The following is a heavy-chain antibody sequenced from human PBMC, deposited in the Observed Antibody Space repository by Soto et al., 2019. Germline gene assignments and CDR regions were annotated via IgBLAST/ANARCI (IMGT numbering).Heavy chain of an antibody. CDR1: SFTVSGNY. D-gene: IGHD2-21*02. Sequence: PGGSLRLSCAASSFTVSGNYITWVRQAPGKGLEWVSVIFSGDNTYYSDSVKGRFAISRDNSKNTVYLQMNRLRGDDTAVYFCATGLTLPVRPSFDTWGQGTLVTVSS. CDR2: IFSGDNT. CDR3: ATGLTLPVRPSFDT. V-gene: IGHV3-53*01. J-gene: IGHJ5*02.